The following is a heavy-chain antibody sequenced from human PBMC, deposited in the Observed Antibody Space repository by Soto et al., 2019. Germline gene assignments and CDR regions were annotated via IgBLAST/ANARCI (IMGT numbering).Heavy chain of an antibody. V-gene: IGHV5-10-1*01. Sequence: PGESLKISCKGSGYSFTSYWISWVRQMPGKGLEWMGRIDPSDSYTNYSPSFQGHVTISADKSISTAYLQWSSLKASDTAMYYCARHQGQLEDYYYYGMAVWGQGTTVTVSS. CDR2: IDPSDSYT. J-gene: IGHJ6*02. CDR3: ARHQGQLEDYYYYGMAV. D-gene: IGHD6-6*01. CDR1: GYSFTSYW.